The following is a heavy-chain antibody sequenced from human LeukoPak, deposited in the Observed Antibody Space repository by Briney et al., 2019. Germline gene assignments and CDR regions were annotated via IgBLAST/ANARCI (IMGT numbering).Heavy chain of an antibody. CDR3: AIVLSGYYLY. V-gene: IGHV1-69-2*01. Sequence: ASVKVSCKVSGYTFTDYCMHWVQQAPGKGLEWMGLVDPEDGETIYAEKFQGRVTITADTSTDTAYMELSSLRSEDTAVYYCAIVLSGYYLYWGQGTLVTVSS. CDR2: VDPEDGET. CDR1: GYTFTDYC. J-gene: IGHJ4*02. D-gene: IGHD3-22*01.